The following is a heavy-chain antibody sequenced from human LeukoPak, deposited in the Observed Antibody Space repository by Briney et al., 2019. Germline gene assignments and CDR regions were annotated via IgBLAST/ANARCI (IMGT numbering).Heavy chain of an antibody. D-gene: IGHD2-15*01. J-gene: IGHJ4*02. CDR2: IKQDGSEK. CDR1: GFTFSRYS. CDR3: ARDLRGNIVVIVAADLSLDY. Sequence: GGSLRLSCAASGFTFSRYSLNWVRQAPGKGLEWVANIKQDGSEKYYVDSVKGRFTISRDNAKNSLYLQMNTLRAEDTAVYYCARDLRGNIVVIVAADLSLDYWGQGTLVTVAS. V-gene: IGHV3-7*01.